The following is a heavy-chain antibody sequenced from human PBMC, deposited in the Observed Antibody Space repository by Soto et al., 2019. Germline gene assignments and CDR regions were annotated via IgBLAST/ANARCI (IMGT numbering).Heavy chain of an antibody. J-gene: IGHJ4*02. D-gene: IGHD3-22*01. CDR2: IWYDGSNK. V-gene: IGHV3-33*01. CDR1: GFTFSSYG. Sequence: GGSLRLSCAASGFTFSSYGMHWVRQAPGKGLEWVAVIWYDGSNKYYADSVKGRFTISRDNSKNTLYLQMNSLRAEDTAVYYCARDIEEAYYDSSGYPDYWGQGTLVTV. CDR3: ARDIEEAYYDSSGYPDY.